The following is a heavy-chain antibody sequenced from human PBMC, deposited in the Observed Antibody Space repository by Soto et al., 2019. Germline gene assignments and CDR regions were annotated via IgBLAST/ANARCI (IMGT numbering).Heavy chain of an antibody. CDR2: IYYSGST. Sequence: SGGSISSYYWSWIRQPPGKGLEWIGYIYYSGSTNYNPSLKSRVTISVDTSKNQFSLKLSSVTAADTAVYYCARAGATMVRGYYYYYGMDVWGQGTTVTVSS. D-gene: IGHD3-10*01. J-gene: IGHJ6*02. V-gene: IGHV4-59*01. CDR3: ARAGATMVRGYYYYYGMDV. CDR1: GGSISSYY.